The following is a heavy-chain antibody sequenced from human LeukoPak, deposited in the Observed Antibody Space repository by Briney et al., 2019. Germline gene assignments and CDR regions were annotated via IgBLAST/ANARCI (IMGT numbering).Heavy chain of an antibody. CDR2: IRYDGNNK. D-gene: IGHD1-14*01. CDR1: GFTFSNYG. Sequence: GGSLGLSCGASGFTFSNYGMLWVRQAPAKGLEWVAFIRYDGNNKLYADSMKGRFTISRDNSKNTLYLHINSLRAEDTAVYYCVKDNPLDYWGQGTLVIVSS. V-gene: IGHV3-30*02. J-gene: IGHJ4*02. CDR3: VKDNPLDY.